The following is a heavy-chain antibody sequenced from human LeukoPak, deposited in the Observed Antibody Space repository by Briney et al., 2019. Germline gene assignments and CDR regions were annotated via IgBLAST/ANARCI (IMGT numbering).Heavy chain of an antibody. CDR3: ARDPPGQAAGGTR. Sequence: PGGSLRLSCAASGLSLGNNYMSWVRQAPGKGIEWVSVTYSGGSTNYADSVKGRFTISRDNSKNTLYLQMNSLTAEDTAVYYCARDPPGQAAGGTRWGQGTLVTVSS. CDR1: GLSLGNNY. V-gene: IGHV3-53*01. J-gene: IGHJ4*02. D-gene: IGHD6-13*01. CDR2: TYSGGST.